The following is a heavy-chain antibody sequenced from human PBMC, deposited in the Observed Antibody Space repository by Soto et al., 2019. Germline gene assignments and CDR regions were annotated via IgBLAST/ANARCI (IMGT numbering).Heavy chain of an antibody. D-gene: IGHD2-15*01. CDR1: GFTFNSYT. Sequence: GGSLRLSCAASGFTFNSYTMTWVRQAPGKGLQWVSAVSGNGGSTYYADSVKGRFTVSRDNSKKTLYLQMNSLRAEDTAVYYCAKDPRGSGYFDYWGQGTLVTVSS. CDR2: VSGNGGST. V-gene: IGHV3-23*01. J-gene: IGHJ4*02. CDR3: AKDPRGSGYFDY.